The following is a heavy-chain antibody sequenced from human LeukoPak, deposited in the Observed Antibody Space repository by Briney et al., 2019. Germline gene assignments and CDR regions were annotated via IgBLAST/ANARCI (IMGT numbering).Heavy chain of an antibody. V-gene: IGHV3-23*01. D-gene: IGHD6-19*01. CDR2: ISGSGGST. Sequence: PGGSLRLSCVASGFTFSSYAMSWVRQAPGKGLEWVSAISGSGGSTYYADSVKGRFTISRDNSKNTLYLQMNSLRAEDTAVYYCAKDRAVAGHEWFDYWGQGTLVTVSS. CDR3: AKDRAVAGHEWFDY. J-gene: IGHJ4*02. CDR1: GFTFSSYA.